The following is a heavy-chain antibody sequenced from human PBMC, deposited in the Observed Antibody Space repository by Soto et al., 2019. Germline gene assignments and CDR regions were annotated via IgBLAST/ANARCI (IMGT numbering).Heavy chain of an antibody. CDR1: GFTFSHYA. D-gene: IGHD2-15*01. CDR3: AKSPLGYCSGGSCYPPHYFDY. J-gene: IGHJ4*02. CDR2: VGGSGDST. V-gene: IGHV3-23*01. Sequence: GGSLRLSSAASGFTFSHYAMSWVRQAPGKGLEWVSGVGGSGDSTYYADSVKGRFTISRDNSKDTLYLQMNSLRAEDTAVYYCAKSPLGYCSGGSCYPPHYFDYWCQGTLVTVSS.